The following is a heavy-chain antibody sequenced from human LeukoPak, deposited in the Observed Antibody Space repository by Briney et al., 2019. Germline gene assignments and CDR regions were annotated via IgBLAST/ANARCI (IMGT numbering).Heavy chain of an antibody. V-gene: IGHV3-15*01. CDR3: TTSLIRGDCDC. CDR2: IKSKTDGGTT. Sequence: PGGSLRLSCAASRFTFSDAWIRSVRQAPGKGLEWVGRIKSKTDGGTTDYSAPVKGRFTISRDDSKNTLYLQMNSLRTEDTAVCECTTSLIRGDCDCWGRGTLVTVSS. CDR1: RFTFSDAW. J-gene: IGHJ4*02. D-gene: IGHD3-10*01.